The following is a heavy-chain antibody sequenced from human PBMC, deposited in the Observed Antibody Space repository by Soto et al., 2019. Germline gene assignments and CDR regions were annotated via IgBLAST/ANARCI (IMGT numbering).Heavy chain of an antibody. CDR1: GYTFTGYY. J-gene: IGHJ4*02. Sequence: QVQLVQSGAEVKKPGASVKVSCKASGYTFTGYYMHWVRQAPGQGLEWMEWINPNRGGTNYAQKFQGWVTMTRDTSISTAYMELSRLRSDDTAVYYCARDARGDEAPMDYWGQGTLVTVSS. CDR3: ARDARGDEAPMDY. D-gene: IGHD3-10*01. CDR2: INPNRGGT. V-gene: IGHV1-2*04.